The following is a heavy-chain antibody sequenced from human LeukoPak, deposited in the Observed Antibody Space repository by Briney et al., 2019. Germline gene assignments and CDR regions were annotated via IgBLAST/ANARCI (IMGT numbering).Heavy chain of an antibody. CDR3: ASEADYYGY. Sequence: ASVKVSCKASGYTFSDYYMHWVRQARGQGLEWMGWINPKNGGKNYAQKFQGRVTMTRDTSICTTYMELSRLRSDDMAVYYCASEADYYGYWGQGTLVTVSS. CDR1: GYTFSDYY. D-gene: IGHD6-19*01. J-gene: IGHJ4*02. CDR2: INPKNGGK. V-gene: IGHV1-2*02.